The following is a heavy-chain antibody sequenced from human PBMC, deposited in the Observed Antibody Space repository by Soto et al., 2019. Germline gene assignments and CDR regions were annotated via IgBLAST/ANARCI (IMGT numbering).Heavy chain of an antibody. CDR3: ARDQPVVVAANYYYGMDV. D-gene: IGHD2-15*01. J-gene: IGHJ6*02. CDR1: GGSISSSNW. V-gene: IGHV4-4*02. Sequence: QVQLQESGPGLVKPSGTLSLTCAVSGGSISSSNWWSLVRQPPGKGLEWIGEIYHSGSTNYNPSLESRVTISVDKSKNQFSVKLSSVTAADTAVYYCARDQPVVVAANYYYGMDVWGQGTTVTVSS. CDR2: IYHSGST.